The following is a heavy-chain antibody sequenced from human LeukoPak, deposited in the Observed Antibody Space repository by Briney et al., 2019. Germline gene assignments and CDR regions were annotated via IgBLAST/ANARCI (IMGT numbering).Heavy chain of an antibody. Sequence: GGSLRLSCAASGFTFSSYSMNWVRQAPGKGLEWVSSISSSSSYIYYADSVKGRFTISRGNAKNSLYLQMNSLRAEDTAVYYCARDRGSSWSGDWFDPWGQGTLVTVSS. CDR2: ISSSSSYI. V-gene: IGHV3-21*01. CDR1: GFTFSSYS. CDR3: ARDRGSSWSGDWFDP. J-gene: IGHJ5*02. D-gene: IGHD6-13*01.